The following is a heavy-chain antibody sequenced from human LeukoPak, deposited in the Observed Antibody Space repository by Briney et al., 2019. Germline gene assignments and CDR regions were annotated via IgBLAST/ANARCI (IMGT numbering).Heavy chain of an antibody. CDR3: ARDTGSSGYYYLFDY. Sequence: ASVKVSCKASGYTFTSYYMHWVRQAPGQGLEWMGIINPSGGSTSYAQKFQGRVTMTRDMSTSTVYTELSSLRSEDTAVYYCARDTGSSGYYYLFDYWGQGTLVTVSS. CDR2: INPSGGST. J-gene: IGHJ4*02. V-gene: IGHV1-46*01. CDR1: GYTFTSYY. D-gene: IGHD3-22*01.